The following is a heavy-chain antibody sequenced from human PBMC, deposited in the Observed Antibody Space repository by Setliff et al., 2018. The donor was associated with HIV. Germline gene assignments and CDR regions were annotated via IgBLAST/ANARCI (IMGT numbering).Heavy chain of an antibody. Sequence: HPGGSLRLSCAASGFTFSSYWMSWVRQAPGKGLEWVANIKQDGSEKYYVDSVKGRFTISRDNAKNSLYLQMNSLRAEDTAVYYCGRDTVVPGGYEDYWGQGTLVTVSS. D-gene: IGHD5-12*01. CDR3: GRDTVVPGGYEDY. CDR2: IKQDGSEK. CDR1: GFTFSSYW. V-gene: IGHV3-7*01. J-gene: IGHJ4*02.